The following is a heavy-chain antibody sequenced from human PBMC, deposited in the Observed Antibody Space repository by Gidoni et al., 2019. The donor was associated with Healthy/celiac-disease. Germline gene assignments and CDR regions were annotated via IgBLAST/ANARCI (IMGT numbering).Heavy chain of an antibody. J-gene: IGHJ4*02. Sequence: QVQLVQSGAEGKKPGASVKVSCKASGSTFTTSAMHWVRQAPGQGLEWMGIINPSGGSTSYAQKFQGRVTMTRDTSTSTVYMELSSLRSEDTAVYYCARDLGYYYDSSGYYGPDYWGQGTLVTVSS. CDR3: ARDLGYYYDSSGYYGPDY. CDR2: INPSGGST. V-gene: IGHV1-46*01. CDR1: GSTFTTSA. D-gene: IGHD3-22*01.